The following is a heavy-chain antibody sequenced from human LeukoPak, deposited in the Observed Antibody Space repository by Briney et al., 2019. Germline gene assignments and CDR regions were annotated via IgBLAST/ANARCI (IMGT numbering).Heavy chain of an antibody. V-gene: IGHV4-34*01. Sequence: KSSETLSLTCAVSGGSFCGYYWGWICHPPGKGLEWIGEINHSGSTNYNPSLKSRVTISVDTSKNQFPLKLSSLTASDTPVYYCARHKGLFYYYYYMDVWGKGTTVTISS. CDR1: GGSFCGYY. CDR2: INHSGST. J-gene: IGHJ6*03. D-gene: IGHD4/OR15-4a*01. CDR3: ARHKGLFYYYYYMDV.